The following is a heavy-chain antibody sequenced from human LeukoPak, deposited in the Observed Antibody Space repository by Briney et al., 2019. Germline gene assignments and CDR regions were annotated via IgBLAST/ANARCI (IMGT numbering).Heavy chain of an antibody. V-gene: IGHV4-34*01. Sequence: PSETLSLTCAVYGGSFSGYYWSWIRQPPGKGLEWIGEINHSGSTNYNPSLKSRVTISVDTSKNQFSLRLSSVTAADTAVYYCAMTTVTTFFSASDDSWGQGTLVTVSS. J-gene: IGHJ4*02. CDR1: GGSFSGYY. D-gene: IGHD4-17*01. CDR3: AMTTVTTFFSASDDS. CDR2: INHSGST.